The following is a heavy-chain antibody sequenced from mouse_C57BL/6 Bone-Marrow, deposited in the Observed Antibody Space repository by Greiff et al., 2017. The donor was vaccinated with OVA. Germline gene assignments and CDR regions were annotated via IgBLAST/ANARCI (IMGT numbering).Heavy chain of an antibody. J-gene: IGHJ2*01. Sequence: VKLKESGPGLVAPSQSLSITCTVSGFSLTSYAISWVRQPPGKGLEWLGVIWTGGGKNYNSALKSRLSISKDNSKSQFFLKMNTLQTDDTARYYGARSIITTVLPFDYWGQGTTLTVSS. D-gene: IGHD1-1*01. CDR1: GFSLTSYA. CDR2: IWTGGGK. V-gene: IGHV2-9-1*01. CDR3: ARSIITTVLPFDY.